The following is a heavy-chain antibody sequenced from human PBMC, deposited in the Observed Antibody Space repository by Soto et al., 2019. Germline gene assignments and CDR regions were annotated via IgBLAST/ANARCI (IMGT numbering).Heavy chain of an antibody. D-gene: IGHD3-9*01. CDR1: GYTFINFG. J-gene: IGHJ6*03. Sequence: ASVKVSCKTSGYTFINFGIGWVRQAPGQGLEWMGWISPFNGNTHYAQKFQGRVTLTTDTSTSTAYMELRSLRSDDTAVYYCAIDILTGYYYYMDVWGKGTTVTVSS. CDR3: AIDILTGYYYYMDV. V-gene: IGHV1-18*01. CDR2: ISPFNGNT.